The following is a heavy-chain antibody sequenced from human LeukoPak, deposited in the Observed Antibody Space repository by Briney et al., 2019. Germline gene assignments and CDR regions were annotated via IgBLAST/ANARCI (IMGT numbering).Heavy chain of an antibody. D-gene: IGHD6-13*01. CDR2: INHSGST. V-gene: IGHV4-34*01. Sequence: SETLSLTCAVYGGSFSGYYWSWIRQPPGKGLVWIGEINHSGSTNYNPSLKSRVTISVDTSKNQFSLKLSSVTAADTAVYYCAIEKAIAAAGTVDYWGQGTLVTVSS. CDR3: AIEKAIAAAGTVDY. CDR1: GGSFSGYY. J-gene: IGHJ4*02.